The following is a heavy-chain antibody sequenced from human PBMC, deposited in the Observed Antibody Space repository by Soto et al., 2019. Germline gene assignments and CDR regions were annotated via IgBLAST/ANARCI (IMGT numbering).Heavy chain of an antibody. Sequence: GASVKVSCKASGYTFTDYYMHWVRQAPGQGLEWMGIINPSGGNTKYAQKFQGRVTMTRDTSTSTVYMELSSLRSVDTAVYYCARVQTYSSSWYHFDYWGQGTLVTVSS. J-gene: IGHJ4*02. CDR3: ARVQTYSSSWYHFDY. CDR1: GYTFTDYY. CDR2: INPSGGNT. V-gene: IGHV1-46*01. D-gene: IGHD6-19*01.